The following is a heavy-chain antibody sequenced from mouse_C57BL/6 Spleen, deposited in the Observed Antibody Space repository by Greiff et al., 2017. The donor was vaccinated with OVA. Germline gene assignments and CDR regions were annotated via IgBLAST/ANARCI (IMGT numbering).Heavy chain of an antibody. CDR1: GYAFSSSW. V-gene: IGHV1-82*01. CDR3: APYYGSTYYFDY. Sequence: VQLQQSGPELVKPGASVKISCKASGYAFSSSWMNWVKQRPGKGLEWIGRIYPGDGDTNYNGKFKGKATLTADKSSSTAYMQLSSLTSEDSAVYFCAPYYGSTYYFDYWGQGTTLTVSS. J-gene: IGHJ2*01. D-gene: IGHD1-1*01. CDR2: IYPGDGDT.